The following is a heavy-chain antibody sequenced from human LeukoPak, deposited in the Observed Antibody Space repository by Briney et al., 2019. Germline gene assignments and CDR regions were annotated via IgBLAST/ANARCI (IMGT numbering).Heavy chain of an antibody. V-gene: IGHV1-18*01. Sequence: GASVKVSCKASGYTFTSCGISWVRQAPGQGLEWMGWISAYNGNTNYAQKLQGRVTMTTDTSTSTAYMELRSLRSDDTAVYYCAREFMGYSGSYFDYFDYWGQGTLVTVSS. CDR3: AREFMGYSGSYFDYFDY. J-gene: IGHJ4*02. CDR1: GYTFTSCG. D-gene: IGHD1-26*01. CDR2: ISAYNGNT.